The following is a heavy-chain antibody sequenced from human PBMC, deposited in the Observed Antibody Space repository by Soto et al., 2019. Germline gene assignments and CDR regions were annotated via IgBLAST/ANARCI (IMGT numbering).Heavy chain of an antibody. Sequence: EVQLVESGGGLVQSGGSLRLSCEASGFSFITYWMNWVRQAPGKGLEWLASIKEDGSEKHYVDSVKGRFTISRDNAKNSLYLQMNSLSEEDTAVYYCVRAISGSFALWGQGTLVIVYS. V-gene: IGHV3-7*04. CDR1: GFSFITYW. CDR3: VRAISGSFAL. J-gene: IGHJ4*02. CDR2: IKEDGSEK. D-gene: IGHD3-9*01.